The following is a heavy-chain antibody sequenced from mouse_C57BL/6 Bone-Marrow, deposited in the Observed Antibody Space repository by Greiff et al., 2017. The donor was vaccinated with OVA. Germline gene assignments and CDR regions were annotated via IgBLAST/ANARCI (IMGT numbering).Heavy chain of an antibody. CDR1: GFSLTSYG. V-gene: IGHV2-2*01. Sequence: QVHVKQSGPGLVQPSQSLSITCTVSGFSLTSYGVHWVRQSPGKGLEWLGVIWSGGSTDYNAAFISRLSISKDNSKSQVFFKMNSLQADDTAIYYCASWDAGFAYWGQGTLVTVSA. CDR3: ASWDAGFAY. J-gene: IGHJ3*01. CDR2: IWSGGST. D-gene: IGHD4-1*01.